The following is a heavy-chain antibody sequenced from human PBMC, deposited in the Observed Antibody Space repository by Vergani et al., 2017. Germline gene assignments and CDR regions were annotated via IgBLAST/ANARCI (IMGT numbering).Heavy chain of an antibody. J-gene: IGHJ4*01. CDR3: VRDLYSRGPFDV. V-gene: IGHV4-38-2*02. CDR1: GVSITRGNY. CDR2: VFHLGTV. Sequence: QVQLQESGPGLVKPSQTLSLTCNVSGVSITRGNYWGWVRQSPGTGLEWIASVFHLGTVYYNPSLRSRVRISIDAYIVLSLRLQSVTAADTAVYFCVRDLYSRGPFDVWGQGSLVTVSS. D-gene: IGHD3-22*01.